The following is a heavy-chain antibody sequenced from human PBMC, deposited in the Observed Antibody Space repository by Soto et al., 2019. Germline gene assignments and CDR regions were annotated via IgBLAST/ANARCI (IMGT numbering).Heavy chain of an antibody. CDR1: GYTFTSYA. CDR2: INAGNGNT. CDR3: AREDGYNWEGFDY. D-gene: IGHD5-12*01. J-gene: IGHJ4*02. Sequence: ASVKVSCKASGYTFTSYAMHWVRQAPGQRLEWMGWINAGNGNTKYSQKFQGRVTITRDTSTSTAYMELSSLRSEDTAVYYCAREDGYNWEGFDYWGQGTLVTVSS. V-gene: IGHV1-3*01.